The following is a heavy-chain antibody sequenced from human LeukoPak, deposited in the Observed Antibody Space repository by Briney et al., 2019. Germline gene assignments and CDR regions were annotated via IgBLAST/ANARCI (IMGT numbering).Heavy chain of an antibody. CDR3: AREWVVVPVKDY. V-gene: IGHV3-30-3*01. D-gene: IGHD2-15*01. Sequence: PGGSLRLSCAASGFTFDDYAMHWVRQAPGKGLEWVAVISYDGSNKYYADSVKGRFTISRDNSKNTLYLQMNSLRAEDTAVYYCAREWVVVPVKDYWGQGTLVTVSS. CDR2: ISYDGSNK. J-gene: IGHJ4*02. CDR1: GFTFDDYA.